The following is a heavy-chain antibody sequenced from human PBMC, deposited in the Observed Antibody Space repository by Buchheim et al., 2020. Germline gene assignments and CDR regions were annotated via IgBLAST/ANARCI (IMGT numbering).Heavy chain of an antibody. CDR1: GAFISSSNR. D-gene: IGHD3-16*02. Sequence: QAQLQESGPGLVRPSAPLFLTCAVSGAFISSSNRWTRVRQPPGKGLEWIGEVYHGGITNYNPSLKSRVTISVDKSKHRFSLRLRSESGADTAEYYCARRVSLMYAMDGWGRGTT. V-gene: IGHV4-4*02. CDR3: ARRVSLMYAMDG. CDR2: VYHGGIT. J-gene: IGHJ6*02.